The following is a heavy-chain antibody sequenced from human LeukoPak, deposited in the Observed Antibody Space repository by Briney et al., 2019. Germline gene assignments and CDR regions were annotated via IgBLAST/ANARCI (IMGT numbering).Heavy chain of an antibody. CDR1: GFSVTSNR. D-gene: IGHD6-6*01. Sequence: GGSLRLSCAASGFSVTSNRMNWVRQAPGKGLEWVSIIYTGGTTHYADSLNDRFTISRDDSINTLYLQMNSLRAEDTAVYYCARDSSSYYFDYWGQGTLVTVSS. CDR3: ARDSSSYYFDY. CDR2: IYTGGTT. V-gene: IGHV3-66*01. J-gene: IGHJ4*02.